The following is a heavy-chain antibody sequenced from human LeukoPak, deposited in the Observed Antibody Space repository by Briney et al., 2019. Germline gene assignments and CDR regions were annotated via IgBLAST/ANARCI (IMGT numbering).Heavy chain of an antibody. Sequence: SETLSLTCTVSGGSISSYYWSWIRQPPGKGLEWIGYIYYSGSTNYNPSLKSRVTISVDTSKNQFSLKLSSVTAADTAVYYCARGWWFGELSPFDYWGQGTLVTVSS. CDR2: IYYSGST. CDR1: GGSISSYY. D-gene: IGHD3-10*01. V-gene: IGHV4-59*01. CDR3: ARGWWFGELSPFDY. J-gene: IGHJ4*02.